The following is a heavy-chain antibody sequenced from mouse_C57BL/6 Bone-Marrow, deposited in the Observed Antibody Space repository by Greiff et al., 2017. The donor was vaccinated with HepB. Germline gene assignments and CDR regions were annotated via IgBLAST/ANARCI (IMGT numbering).Heavy chain of an antibody. D-gene: IGHD2-1*01. V-gene: IGHV6-3*01. CDR1: GFTFSNYW. J-gene: IGHJ2*01. Sequence: EVKLQESGGGLVQPGGSMKLSCVASGFTFSNYWMNWVRQSPEKGLEWVAQIRLKSDNYATHYAESVKGRFTISRDDSKSSVYLQMNNLRAEDTGIYYCTGLGTSPYYFDYWGQGTTLTVSS. CDR2: IRLKSDNYAT. CDR3: TGLGTSPYYFDY.